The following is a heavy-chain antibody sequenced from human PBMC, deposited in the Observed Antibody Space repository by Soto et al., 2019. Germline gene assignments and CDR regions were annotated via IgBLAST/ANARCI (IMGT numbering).Heavy chain of an antibody. Sequence: GGSLRLSCVASGFTFSNYNMNWVRQAPGKWLEWVSHISGTSVYIHYADSVKGRFTISRDNAKNSVYLQMDSLRVEDTAVYYCAREGALPPLSSWGPGXLVTVYS. J-gene: IGHJ5*02. CDR1: GFTFSNYN. V-gene: IGHV3-21*01. CDR2: ISGTSVYI. CDR3: AREGALPPLSS.